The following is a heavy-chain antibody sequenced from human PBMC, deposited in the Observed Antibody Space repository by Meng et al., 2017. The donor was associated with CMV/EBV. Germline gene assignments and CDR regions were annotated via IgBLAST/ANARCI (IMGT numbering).Heavy chain of an antibody. CDR1: GDSLSRYY. CDR2: ISYSGST. V-gene: IGHV4-59*01. D-gene: IGHD6-19*01. CDR3: ARDRLGSSGHYYYFGMDV. Sequence: GPLRLSCTVSGDSLSRYYWSWIRQPPGRGLEWIGYISYSGSTNYNPSLRSRVTISVDTSKNQFSLKLTSVTASDTAVYFCARDRLGSSGHYYYFGMDVWGQGTTVTVSS. J-gene: IGHJ6*02.